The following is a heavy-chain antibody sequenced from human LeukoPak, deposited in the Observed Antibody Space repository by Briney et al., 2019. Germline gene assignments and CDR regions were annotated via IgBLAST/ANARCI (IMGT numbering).Heavy chain of an antibody. CDR3: ARDEIAARLNLGAFDI. Sequence: SGGSLRLSCAASGFTFSSYSMNWARQAPGKGLEWVSSISSSSNYIYYADSVKGRFTISRDNAKNSLYLQMNSLRAEDTAVYYCARDEIAARLNLGAFDIWGQGTMVTVSS. CDR1: GFTFSSYS. CDR2: ISSSSNYI. V-gene: IGHV3-21*01. J-gene: IGHJ3*02. D-gene: IGHD6-6*01.